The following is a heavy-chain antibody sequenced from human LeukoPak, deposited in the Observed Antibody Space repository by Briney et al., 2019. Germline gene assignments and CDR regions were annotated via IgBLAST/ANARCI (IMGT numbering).Heavy chain of an antibody. CDR3: ARGGFSRRDIYYYYMDV. D-gene: IGHD3-3*01. Sequence: SETLSLTCAVYGGSFSGYYWSWIRQPPGKGLEWIGEINHSGSTNYNPSLKSRVTVSVDTSKNQFSLKLSSVTAADTAVYYCARGGFSRRDIYYYYMDVWGRGTTVTVSS. J-gene: IGHJ6*03. CDR2: INHSGST. V-gene: IGHV4-34*01. CDR1: GGSFSGYY.